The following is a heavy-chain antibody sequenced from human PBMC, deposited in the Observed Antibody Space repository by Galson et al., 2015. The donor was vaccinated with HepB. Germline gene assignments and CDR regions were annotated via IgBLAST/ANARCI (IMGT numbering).Heavy chain of an antibody. CDR1: GFTFDDYA. D-gene: IGHD2-15*01. CDR2: ISWNSGSI. V-gene: IGHV3-9*01. CDR3: AKDAGGSTGYFDY. Sequence: SLRLSCAASGFTFDDYAMHWVRQAPGKGLEWVSGISWNSGSIGYADSVKGRFTISRDNAKNSLYLQMNSLRAEDTALYYCAKDAGGSTGYFDYWGQGTLVTVSS. J-gene: IGHJ4*02.